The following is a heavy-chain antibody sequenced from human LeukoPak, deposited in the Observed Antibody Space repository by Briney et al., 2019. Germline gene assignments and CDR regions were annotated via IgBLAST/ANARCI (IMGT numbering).Heavy chain of an antibody. CDR2: IYSGGST. Sequence: GGSLRLSCAAPGFTVRSNYMSWVRQAPGKGLEWVSVIYSGGSTYYADSVKGRFTISRDNSKNTLYLQMNSLRAEDTAVYYCARGSYFDYWGQGTLVTVSS. CDR1: GFTVRSNY. CDR3: ARGSYFDY. V-gene: IGHV3-53*01. D-gene: IGHD2-15*01. J-gene: IGHJ4*02.